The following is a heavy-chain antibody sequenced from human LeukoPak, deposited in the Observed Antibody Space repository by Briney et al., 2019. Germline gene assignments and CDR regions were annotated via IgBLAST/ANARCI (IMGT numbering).Heavy chain of an antibody. CDR3: ARGGEYYDSSGYLDAFDI. CDR1: GFTLSSNY. Sequence: GGSLRLSCAASGFTLSSNYMSWVREAPGKGLEWVSVIYSGGSTYYADSVKGRFTISRDNSKNTLYLQMNSLRAEDTAVYYRARGGEYYDSSGYLDAFDIWGQGTMVTVSS. V-gene: IGHV3-66*01. D-gene: IGHD3-22*01. CDR2: IYSGGST. J-gene: IGHJ3*02.